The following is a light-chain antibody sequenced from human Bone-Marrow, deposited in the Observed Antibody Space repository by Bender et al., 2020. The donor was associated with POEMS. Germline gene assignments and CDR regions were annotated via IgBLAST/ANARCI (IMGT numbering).Light chain of an antibody. CDR2: EGS. CDR3: VAWDASLNGWV. J-gene: IGLJ3*02. V-gene: IGLV2-14*02. Sequence: QSALTQPASVTGSPGQSITISCTGTSRDVGNYNLVSWYQQHPGKAPKLIIYEGSERPSGISNRFSGSKSGTSASLAITGLQSDDEAIYFCVAWDASLNGWVFGGGTKLTVL. CDR1: SRDVGNYNL.